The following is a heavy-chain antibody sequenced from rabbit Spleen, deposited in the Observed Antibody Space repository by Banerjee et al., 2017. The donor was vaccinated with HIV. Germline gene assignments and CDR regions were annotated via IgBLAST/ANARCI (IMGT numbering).Heavy chain of an antibody. CDR2: ISVGEGNT. CDR3: ARAGYAGYGYANFRDYYGMDL. V-gene: IGHV1S47*01. Sequence: QQQLVESGGGLVQPGGSLKLSCLASGFDLSNNGVSWVRQAPGKGLEWIGIISVGEGNTDYANWVNGRFTISSDNAQNTVDLQMSGLTAADTATYFCARAGYAGYGYANFRDYYGMDLWGQGTLVTVS. J-gene: IGHJ6*01. CDR1: GFDLSNNG. D-gene: IGHD6-1*01.